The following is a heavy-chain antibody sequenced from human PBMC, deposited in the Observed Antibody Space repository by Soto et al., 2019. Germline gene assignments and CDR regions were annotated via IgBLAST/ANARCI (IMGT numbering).Heavy chain of an antibody. CDR3: ARKSDDYVWGSYRYNPPLYYYYGMDV. J-gene: IGHJ6*02. D-gene: IGHD3-16*02. V-gene: IGHV1-69*13. Sequence: SVKVSCKASGGTFSSYAISWVRQAPGQGLEWMGGIIPIFGTANYAQKFQGRVTITADESTSTAYMELSSLRSEDTAVYYCARKSDDYVWGSYRYNPPLYYYYGMDVWGQGTTVTV. CDR1: GGTFSSYA. CDR2: IIPIFGTA.